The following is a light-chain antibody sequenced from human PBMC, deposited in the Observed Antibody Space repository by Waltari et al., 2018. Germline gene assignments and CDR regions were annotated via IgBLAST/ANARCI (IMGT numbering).Light chain of an antibody. Sequence: WDQQKQGQAPGLLIDKDRERPSGSPERFSGSSSGTTVTLSISGVQAEDEADYYCQSADSSSYVVFGGGTKLTVL. J-gene: IGLJ2*01. CDR2: KDR. V-gene: IGLV3-25*03. CDR3: QSADSSSYVV.